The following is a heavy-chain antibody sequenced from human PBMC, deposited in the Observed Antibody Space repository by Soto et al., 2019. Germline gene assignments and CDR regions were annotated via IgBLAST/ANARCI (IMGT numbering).Heavy chain of an antibody. Sequence: NPSETLSLTCAVYGGSFSGYYWSWIRQPPGKGLEWIGEINHSGSTNYNPSLKSRVTISVDTSKNQFSLKLSSVTAADTAVYYCAREDYYDSSGYRTRDAFDIWGQGTMVTVSS. V-gene: IGHV4-34*01. D-gene: IGHD3-22*01. CDR2: INHSGST. CDR3: AREDYYDSSGYRTRDAFDI. CDR1: GGSFSGYY. J-gene: IGHJ3*02.